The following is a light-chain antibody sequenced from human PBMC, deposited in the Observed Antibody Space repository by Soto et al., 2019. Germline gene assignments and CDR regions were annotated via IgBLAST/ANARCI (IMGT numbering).Light chain of an antibody. J-gene: IGLJ1*01. CDR1: SSDVGAYNY. CDR2: EVS. Sequence: QSALTQPASVSGSPGQSITISCTGTSSDVGAYNYVSWFQQHPGKAPTLIISEVSNRPSGVSNRFSGSKSGNAASLTISGLQAEDEADYYCSSYGGSNITLYVFRPGTKATV. CDR3: SSYGGSNITLYV. V-gene: IGLV2-14*01.